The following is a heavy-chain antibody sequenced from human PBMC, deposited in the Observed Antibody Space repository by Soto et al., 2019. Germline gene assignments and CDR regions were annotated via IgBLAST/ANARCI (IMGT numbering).Heavy chain of an antibody. V-gene: IGHV4-59*08. CDR3: ARHKTSRYDY. Sequence: SETLSLTCTVSGGSISSYYWNWIRQSPGKGLEWIGSISYSGSTNYNPSLKSRVTISIDTSKNQFSLKLSSVSAADTAVYYCARHKTSRYDYWGQGTQVTVSS. CDR1: GGSISSYY. D-gene: IGHD2-2*01. CDR2: ISYSGST. J-gene: IGHJ4*02.